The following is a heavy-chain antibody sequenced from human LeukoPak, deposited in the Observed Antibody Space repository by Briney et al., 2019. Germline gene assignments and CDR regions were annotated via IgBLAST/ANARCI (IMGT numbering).Heavy chain of an antibody. CDR2: INPSGTNT. CDR1: AYTFTSYY. CDR3: TGEESGGYFDY. Sequence: ASVKVCCKASAYTFTSYYMHWMRQAPGQGLEWMGLINPSGTNTNYAQKFRGRVTMTRDTSTSTVYMDLSSLRSEDTAMYFCTGEESGGYFDYWGQGTLVTVSS. V-gene: IGHV1-46*01. J-gene: IGHJ4*02. D-gene: IGHD2-8*02.